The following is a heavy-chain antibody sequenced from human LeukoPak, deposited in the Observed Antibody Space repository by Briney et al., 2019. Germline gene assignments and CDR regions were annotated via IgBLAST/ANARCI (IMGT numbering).Heavy chain of an antibody. CDR2: IYHSGNT. Sequence: SETLSLTCAVSGYSISSGYYWGWIRQPPGKGLEWIGSIYHSGNTYYNPSLESRVIISVDTSKNQFSLKLSSVTAADTAVYYCARARATELGTFPSLDYWGQGTLVTVSS. J-gene: IGHJ4*02. CDR1: GYSISSGYY. CDR3: ARARATELGTFPSLDY. D-gene: IGHD7-27*01. V-gene: IGHV4-38-2*01.